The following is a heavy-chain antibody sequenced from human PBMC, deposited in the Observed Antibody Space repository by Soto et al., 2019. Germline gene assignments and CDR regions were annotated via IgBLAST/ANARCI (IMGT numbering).Heavy chain of an antibody. D-gene: IGHD1-7*01. J-gene: IGHJ4*02. CDR2: IWYDGSNK. Sequence: QAQLVESGGGVVQPGTSLRLSCAASGFTIITHGMHWVRQAPGKGLELLANIWYDGSNKFYAESVKGRSSISKDNSKNTLYLHMSSLRAEDTAVYYCAAATTWNFHFPYWGQGTQVTVSS. V-gene: IGHV3-33*03. CDR1: GFTIITHG. CDR3: AAATTWNFHFPY.